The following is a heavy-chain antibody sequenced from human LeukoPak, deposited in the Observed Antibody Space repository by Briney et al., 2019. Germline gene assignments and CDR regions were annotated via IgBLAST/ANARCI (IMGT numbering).Heavy chain of an antibody. Sequence: ASVKVSCKASGYTFTGYALHWVHQAPGQGLEWMGWINTGSGNTKYSQKFQGRVTIIRDTSASTAYMELSSLRSEDTAVYYCARNRDLLYCSGGSCYSYYYGMDVWGQGTTVTVSS. CDR1: GYTFTGYA. D-gene: IGHD2-15*01. CDR3: ARNRDLLYCSGGSCYSYYYGMDV. V-gene: IGHV1-3*04. CDR2: INTGSGNT. J-gene: IGHJ6*02.